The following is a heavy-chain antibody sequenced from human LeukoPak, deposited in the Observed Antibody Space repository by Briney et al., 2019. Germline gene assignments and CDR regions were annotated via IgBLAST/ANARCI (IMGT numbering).Heavy chain of an antibody. V-gene: IGHV3-74*01. CDR2: INPNGITT. J-gene: IGHJ4*02. CDR1: GFIFRNYW. Sequence: GGSLRLSCAASGFIFRNYWMHWVRQAPGRGLVWVARINPNGITTTYTDSVKGRFTISRDNAKNTLYLQVNNLRVEDTAVYYCARDFAGDRDYWGQGTLVTVSS. D-gene: IGHD4-17*01. CDR3: ARDFAGDRDY.